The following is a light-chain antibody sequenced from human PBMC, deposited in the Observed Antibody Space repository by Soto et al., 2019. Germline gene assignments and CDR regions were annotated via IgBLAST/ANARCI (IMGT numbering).Light chain of an antibody. Sequence: DIVMTQSPDSLALSLGEGAPINFKSSQAVLDSSNNKDYLTWYQPKPGKPPKLLIYWASTREFGVPDRLSGSGSGTDFTLPIRSLEPEDFAVYYCQQRSNWPTFGQGTRLEIK. CDR3: QQRSNWPT. V-gene: IGKV4-1*01. J-gene: IGKJ5*01. CDR2: WAS. CDR1: QAVLDSSNNKDY.